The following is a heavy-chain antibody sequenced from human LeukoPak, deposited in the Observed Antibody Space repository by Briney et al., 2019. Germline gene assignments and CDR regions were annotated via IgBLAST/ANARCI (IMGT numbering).Heavy chain of an antibody. CDR2: IYSGST. D-gene: IGHD6-13*01. J-gene: IGHJ4*02. V-gene: IGHV4-59*01. CDR1: GGSISSYY. CDR3: ARGYSTSWTYYFDY. Sequence: NSSETLSLTCTVSGGSISSYYWSWIRQPPGKGLEWIGHIYSGSTNYNPSLKSRVTISLDTSKNHVSLKLNSVTAADTAVYYCARGYSTSWTYYFDYWGQGALVTVSS.